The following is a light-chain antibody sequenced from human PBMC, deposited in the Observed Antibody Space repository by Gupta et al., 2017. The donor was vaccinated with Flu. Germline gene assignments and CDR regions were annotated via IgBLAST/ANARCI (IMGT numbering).Light chain of an antibody. CDR1: QRIGRF. CDR3: QQSDSSPWT. V-gene: IGKV1-39*01. J-gene: IGKJ1*01. CDR2: GAS. Sequence: DIQMTQSPSSLSASVGDRVTITCRASQRIGRFLNWYQQKPGKAPKVLIYGASSLQSGVPSRFSGSGSGTDFTLTISSLQPEDFATYYCQQSDSSPWTFGQGTKVEI.